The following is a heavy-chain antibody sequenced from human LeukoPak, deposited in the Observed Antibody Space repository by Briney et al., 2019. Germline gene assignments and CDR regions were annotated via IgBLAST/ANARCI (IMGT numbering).Heavy chain of an antibody. CDR2: ISGYNYHT. J-gene: IGHJ5*02. V-gene: IGHV1-18*01. CDR3: ARDSQIAVAVEGWLDP. CDR1: GYTFSTYG. Sequence: ASVKVSCKTSGYTFSTYGISWVRQAPGQELEWMGWISGYNYHTDYARKFQGRLTVTTDTSTKTAYMELRNLRSDDTAVYYCARDSQIAVAVEGWLDPWGQGTLVTVSS. D-gene: IGHD6-19*01.